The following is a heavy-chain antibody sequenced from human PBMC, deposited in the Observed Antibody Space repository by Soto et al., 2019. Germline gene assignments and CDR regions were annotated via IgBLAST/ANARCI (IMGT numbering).Heavy chain of an antibody. V-gene: IGHV4-31*03. D-gene: IGHD3-22*01. CDR3: ARTYDSSGYDYAFDI. Sequence: QVQLQESGPGLVKPSQTLSLTCTVSGGSISSGGYCWNWIRQHPGKGLEWIGYIYYSGSTYYNPSLKSRVTISVDTSKNQFSLKLSSVTAADTAVYYCARTYDSSGYDYAFDIWGQGTMVTVSS. CDR2: IYYSGST. CDR1: GGSISSGGYC. J-gene: IGHJ3*02.